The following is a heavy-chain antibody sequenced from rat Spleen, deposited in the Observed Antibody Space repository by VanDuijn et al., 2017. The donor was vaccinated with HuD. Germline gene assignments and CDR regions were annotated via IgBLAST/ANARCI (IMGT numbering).Heavy chain of an antibody. V-gene: IGHV5-22*01. J-gene: IGHJ2*01. Sequence: EVQLVESGGGLVEPGRSLKLSCAASGFTFSDYYMAWVSQAPKKGLEWVASISYEGSSTYYGDSVKGRFTISRDNAKSTLYLQMNSLRSEDTATYYCARQGVLQWFFDYWGQGVMVTVSS. CDR2: ISYEGSST. CDR1: GFTFSDYY. D-gene: IGHD1-1*01. CDR3: ARQGVLQWFFDY.